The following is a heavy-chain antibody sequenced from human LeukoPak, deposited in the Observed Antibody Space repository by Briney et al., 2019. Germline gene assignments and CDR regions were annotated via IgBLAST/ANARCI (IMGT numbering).Heavy chain of an antibody. CDR2: INPNSGGT. J-gene: IGHJ6*03. CDR1: GYTFTSYG. CDR3: ARDLIMAVDGYSYYYYYMDV. V-gene: IGHV1-2*02. D-gene: IGHD6-19*01. Sequence: ASVKVSCKASGYTFTSYGISWVRQAPGQGLEWMGWINPNSGGTNYAQKFQGRVTMTRDTSISTAYMELSRLRSDDTAVYYCARDLIMAVDGYSYYYYYMDVWGKGTTVTISS.